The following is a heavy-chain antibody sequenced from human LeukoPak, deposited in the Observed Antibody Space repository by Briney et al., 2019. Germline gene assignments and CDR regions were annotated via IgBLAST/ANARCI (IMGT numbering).Heavy chain of an antibody. CDR2: ISAYNGNT. V-gene: IGHV1-18*01. J-gene: IGHJ6*02. CDR3: ARSKIPYSSSWYVGDYYYGMDV. Sequence: ASVKVSCKASGYTFTSYGISWVRQAPGQGLEWMGWISAYNGNTNYAQKLQGRVTMTTDTSTSTAYMELRSLRSDDTAVYYCARSKIPYSSSWYVGDYYYGMDVWGQGTTVTVSS. D-gene: IGHD6-13*01. CDR1: GYTFTSYG.